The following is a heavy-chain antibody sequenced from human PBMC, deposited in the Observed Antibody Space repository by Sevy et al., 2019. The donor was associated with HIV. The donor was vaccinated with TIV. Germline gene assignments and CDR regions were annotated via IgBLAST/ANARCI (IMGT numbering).Heavy chain of an antibody. Sequence: GGSLRLSCVASGFTFSKYSMSWVRQTPGKGLEWVATFSFGCGKINYADSVKGRFTISRDDSRNTFYLQMISLRAEDTAIYYCAREGCTKPHDYWGQGTLVTVSS. CDR2: FSFGCGKI. D-gene: IGHD2-8*01. J-gene: IGHJ4*02. CDR3: AREGCTKPHDY. CDR1: GFTFSKYS. V-gene: IGHV3-23*01.